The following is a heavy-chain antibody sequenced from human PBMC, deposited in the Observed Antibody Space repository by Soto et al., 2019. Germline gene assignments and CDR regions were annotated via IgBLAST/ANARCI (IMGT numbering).Heavy chain of an antibody. CDR1: GFTFSSYW. CDR3: AGGGKGWLPTHYYYYGMDV. J-gene: IGHJ6*02. Sequence: EVQLVESGGGLVQPGGSLRLSCAASGFTFSSYWMSWVRQAPGKGLEWVANIKQDGSEKYYVDSVKGRFTISRDNAKNSMYLQMNSLRAEDTAVDYCAGGGKGWLPTHYYYYGMDVWGQGTTVTVSS. V-gene: IGHV3-7*05. CDR2: IKQDGSEK. D-gene: IGHD3-10*01.